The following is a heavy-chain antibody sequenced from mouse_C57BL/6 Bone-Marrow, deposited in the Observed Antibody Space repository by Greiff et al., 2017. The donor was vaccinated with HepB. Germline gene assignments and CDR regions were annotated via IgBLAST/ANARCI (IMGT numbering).Heavy chain of an antibody. D-gene: IGHD2-1*01. Sequence: QVQLQQPGAELVKPGASVKMSCKASGYTFTSYWITWVKQRPGQGLEWIGDIYPGSGSTNYNEKFKSKATLTVDTSSSTAYMQLSSLTSEDSAVYDGARRGNYGKSGFAYWGQGTLVTVSA. V-gene: IGHV1-55*01. CDR2: IYPGSGST. J-gene: IGHJ3*01. CDR3: ARRGNYGKSGFAY. CDR1: GYTFTSYW.